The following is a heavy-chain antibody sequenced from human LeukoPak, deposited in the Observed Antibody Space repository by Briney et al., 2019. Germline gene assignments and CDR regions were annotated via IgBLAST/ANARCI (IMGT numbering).Heavy chain of an antibody. CDR2: INSSGST. Sequence: SETLSLTCSVSGDSISYFYWSWIRQAAGKGLEWIGRINSSGSTEYNASLKSRVTMSVDTYKNQLSLKVISVTGADTAVFYCARTTEGGYTYGYFYYYYMDVWGKGTTVTISS. J-gene: IGHJ6*03. CDR3: ARTTEGGYTYGYFYYYYMDV. CDR1: GDSISYFY. D-gene: IGHD5-18*01. V-gene: IGHV4-4*07.